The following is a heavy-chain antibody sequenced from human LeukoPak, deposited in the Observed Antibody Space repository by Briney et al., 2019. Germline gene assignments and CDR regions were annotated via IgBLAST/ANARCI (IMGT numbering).Heavy chain of an antibody. CDR2: ISSSGSTI. J-gene: IGHJ4*02. Sequence: GSLRLSCAAPGFTFSSYEMNSVRQAPGKGLEWVSYISSSGSTIYSEDSVKGRFTISRDNAKNSLYLQMNSLRAEDTAVYYCARGRYSSGWLFDYWGQGTLVTVSS. CDR3: ARGRYSSGWLFDY. CDR1: GFTFSSYE. D-gene: IGHD6-19*01. V-gene: IGHV3-48*03.